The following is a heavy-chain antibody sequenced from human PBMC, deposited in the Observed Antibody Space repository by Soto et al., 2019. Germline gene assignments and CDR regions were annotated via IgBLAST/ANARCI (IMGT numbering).Heavy chain of an antibody. Sequence: GGSLRLSCAASGFTFSSYSMNWVRQAPGKGLEWVSSISSSSSYIYYADSVKGRFTISRDNAKNSLYLQMNSLRAEDTAVYYCARDNIVVVPVMDVWGKGTTVTVSS. J-gene: IGHJ6*03. CDR1: GFTFSSYS. CDR3: ARDNIVVVPVMDV. V-gene: IGHV3-21*01. CDR2: ISSSSSYI. D-gene: IGHD2-2*01.